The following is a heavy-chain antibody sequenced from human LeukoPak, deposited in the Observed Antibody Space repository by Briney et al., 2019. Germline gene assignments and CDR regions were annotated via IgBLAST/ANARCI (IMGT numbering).Heavy chain of an antibody. J-gene: IGHJ5*02. Sequence: SQTLSLTCTLSAGSISIGVYYWSWIRQHPGKGLEWIGYIYSSGSTYYNPSLKSRVSISVDTSKNQFSLKLSSVTAADTAFYYCARDNGLGRGGVDPWGQGTLVTVSS. D-gene: IGHD1-26*01. CDR1: AGSISIGVYY. CDR3: ARDNGLGRGGVDP. V-gene: IGHV4-31*03. CDR2: IYSSGST.